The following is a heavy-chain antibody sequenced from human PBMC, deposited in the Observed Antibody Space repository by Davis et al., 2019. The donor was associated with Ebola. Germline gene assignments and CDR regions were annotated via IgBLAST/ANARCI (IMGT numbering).Heavy chain of an antibody. J-gene: IGHJ4*02. V-gene: IGHV3-7*01. D-gene: IGHD2/OR15-2a*01. Sequence: GESLKISCAASGFTFSSYWMSWVRQAPGKGLEWVANIKQDGSEKYYVDSVKGRFTISRDDSKNTVYLEMTSLRVEDTAVYYCARDHNSRRHDLFDSWGPGTLVTVSS. CDR1: GFTFSSYW. CDR2: IKQDGSEK. CDR3: ARDHNSRRHDLFDS.